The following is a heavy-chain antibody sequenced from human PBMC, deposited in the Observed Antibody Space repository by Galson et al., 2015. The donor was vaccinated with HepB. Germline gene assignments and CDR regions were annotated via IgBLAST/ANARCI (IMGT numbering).Heavy chain of an antibody. CDR1: GFTFSSYS. CDR2: ISSSSGYI. D-gene: IGHD2-2*01. J-gene: IGHJ4*02. CDR3: ARDEQYQLLIDY. Sequence: SLRLSCAASGFTFSSYSMNWVRQAPGKGLEWVASISSSSGYIYYADSVKGRFTISRDNAKNSLYLQMNSLRAEDTAVYYCARDEQYQLLIDYWGQGTLVTVSS. V-gene: IGHV3-21*01.